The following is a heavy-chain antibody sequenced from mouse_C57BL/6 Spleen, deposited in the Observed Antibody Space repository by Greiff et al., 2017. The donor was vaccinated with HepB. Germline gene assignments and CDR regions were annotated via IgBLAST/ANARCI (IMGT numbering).Heavy chain of an antibody. Sequence: DVQLQESGAELVRPGASVKLSCTASGFNIKDDYMHWVKQRPEQGLEWIGWIDPENGDTEYASKFQGKATITADTSSNTAYLQLSSLTSEDTAVYYCTTTWEGTSSYAMDYWGQGTSVTVSS. CDR3: TTTWEGTSSYAMDY. V-gene: IGHV14-4*01. CDR2: IDPENGDT. CDR1: GFNIKDDY. J-gene: IGHJ4*01. D-gene: IGHD1-3*01.